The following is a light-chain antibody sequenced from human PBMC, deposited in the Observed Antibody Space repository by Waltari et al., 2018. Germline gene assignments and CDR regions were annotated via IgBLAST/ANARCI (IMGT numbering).Light chain of an antibody. Sequence: QSALTQPASVSGSPGQSITISCTGTNSDVGGSNYVSWYQQHPGKAPKLMIYEVTNRPSGVSNRFSGSKSGNTASLTISGLQAEDEADYYCSSFTSSSTRVFGGGTKLTVL. J-gene: IGLJ3*02. CDR2: EVT. CDR3: SSFTSSSTRV. CDR1: NSDVGGSNY. V-gene: IGLV2-14*01.